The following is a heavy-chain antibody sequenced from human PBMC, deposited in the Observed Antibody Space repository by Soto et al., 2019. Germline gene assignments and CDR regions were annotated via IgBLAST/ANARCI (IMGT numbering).Heavy chain of an antibody. CDR2: ISGSGGST. V-gene: IGHV3-23*01. CDR3: AKDSSGWTYYYYGMDV. Sequence: PGGSLRLSCAASGFTFSSYAMSWVRQAPGKGLEWVSAISGSGGSTYYADSVKGRFTISRDNSKNTLYLQMNSLRAEDTAVYYCAKDSSGWTYYYYGMDVWGQGTTVTVSS. CDR1: GFTFSSYA. D-gene: IGHD6-19*01. J-gene: IGHJ6*02.